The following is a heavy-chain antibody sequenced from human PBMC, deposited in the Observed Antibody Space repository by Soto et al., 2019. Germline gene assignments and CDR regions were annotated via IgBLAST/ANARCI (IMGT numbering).Heavy chain of an antibody. D-gene: IGHD2-21*02. CDR3: AKDPECGGDCYIFDY. J-gene: IGHJ4*02. V-gene: IGHV3-23*01. CDR2: ISGRGVST. CDR1: GFRFSGYW. Sequence: PGGSLRLSCAASGFRFSGYWMFWVRQVPGKGLEWVSGISGRGVSTYYADSVKGRFTISRDNSKNTLYLQMNSLRAEDTALYYCAKDPECGGDCYIFDYWGQGTLVTVSS.